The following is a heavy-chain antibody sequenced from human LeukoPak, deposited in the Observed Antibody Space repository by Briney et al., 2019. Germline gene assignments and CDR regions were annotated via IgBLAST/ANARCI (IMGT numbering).Heavy chain of an antibody. J-gene: IGHJ5*02. D-gene: IGHD3-22*01. Sequence: GESLKISCQASGYKFVSQWIGWVRQRPGKGLEWMGIIYPDDSDTRYNPSFQGQVTISADKSINTAYLQWSSLKASDTATYYCARHTFDSTIYYPGCDTWGQGTLVTVSS. CDR3: ARHTFDSTIYYPGCDT. CDR1: GYKFVSQW. CDR2: IYPDDSDT. V-gene: IGHV5-51*01.